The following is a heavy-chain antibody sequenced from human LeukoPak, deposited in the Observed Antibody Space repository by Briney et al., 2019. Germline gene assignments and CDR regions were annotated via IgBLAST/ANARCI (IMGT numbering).Heavy chain of an antibody. V-gene: IGHV3-64*01. Sequence: PGGSLRLSCAASGFTFSSYAMLWVRQAPGKGLEYVSAISPNGGGTYYANSVKGRFTMSRDNSKNTLYLQMGSLRPEDTAVYYCARGLSHVTAAGREYYYGMDVWGQGTTVTVSS. D-gene: IGHD6-13*01. J-gene: IGHJ6*02. CDR2: ISPNGGGT. CDR1: GFTFSSYA. CDR3: ARGLSHVTAAGREYYYGMDV.